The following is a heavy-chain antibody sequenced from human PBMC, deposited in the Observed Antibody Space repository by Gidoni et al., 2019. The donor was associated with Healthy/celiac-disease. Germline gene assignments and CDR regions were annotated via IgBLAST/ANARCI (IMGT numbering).Heavy chain of an antibody. J-gene: IGHJ4*02. CDR3: AREGPYYYGSGSYYDFDY. CDR1: GYPFTSYY. D-gene: IGHD3-10*01. CDR2: INPSGGST. Sequence: QVQLVQSGAEVKKPGASVKVSCKAYGYPFTSYYRHWVRQAPGQGLEWMGIINPSGGSTSYAQKFQGRVTMTRDTSTSTVYMELSSLRSEDTAVYYCAREGPYYYGSGSYYDFDYWGQGTLVTVSS. V-gene: IGHV1-46*01.